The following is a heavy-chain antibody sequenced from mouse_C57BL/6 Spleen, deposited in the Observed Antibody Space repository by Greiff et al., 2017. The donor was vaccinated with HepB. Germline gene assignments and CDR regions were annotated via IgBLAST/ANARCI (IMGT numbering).Heavy chain of an antibody. Sequence: EVQLVESGGGLVKPGGSLKLSCAASGFTFSDYGMHWVRQAPEKGLEWVAYISSGSSTIYYADTVKGQSTLSRDNAKNTLFLQMTSLRSEDTAMYYCARSGTWLYVDGWGTGTTVTVSS. V-gene: IGHV5-17*01. CDR2: ISSGSSTI. CDR3: ARSGTWLYVDG. CDR1: GFTFSDYG. D-gene: IGHD4-1*01. J-gene: IGHJ1*03.